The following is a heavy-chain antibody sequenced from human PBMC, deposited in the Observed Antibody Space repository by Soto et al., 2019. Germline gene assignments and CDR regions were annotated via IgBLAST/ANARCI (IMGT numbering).Heavy chain of an antibody. CDR1: GGSITSSSHF. Sequence: GTLSLTCTASGGSITSSSHFWGWVREPPGKGLEWIGTIYFTGNTYYTPSLKSRLTMSIDTSKNEFSLRLNSVTAADTAVYYCAGQTFTIAAASYGRSNWFDPWGPGTLVTVSS. V-gene: IGHV4-39*01. D-gene: IGHD6-25*01. J-gene: IGHJ5*02. CDR3: AGQTFTIAAASYGRSNWFDP. CDR2: IYFTGNT.